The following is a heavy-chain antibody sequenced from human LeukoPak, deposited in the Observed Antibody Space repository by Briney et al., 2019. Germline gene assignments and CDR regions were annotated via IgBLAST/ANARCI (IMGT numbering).Heavy chain of an antibody. CDR2: ISYDGSNK. V-gene: IGHV3-30*03. CDR3: ARAQGAAAGIDY. D-gene: IGHD6-13*01. J-gene: IGHJ4*02. CDR1: GFTFSSYS. Sequence: PGGSLRLSCAASGFTFSSYSMNWVRQAPGKGLEWVAVISYDGSNKYYADSVKGRFTISRDNSKNTLYLQMNSLRAEDTAVYYCARAQGAAAGIDYWGQGTLVTVSS.